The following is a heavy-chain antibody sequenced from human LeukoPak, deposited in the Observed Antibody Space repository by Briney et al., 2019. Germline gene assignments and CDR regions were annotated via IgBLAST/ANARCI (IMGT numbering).Heavy chain of an antibody. CDR3: ARDGVPAAADY. Sequence: PGGSLRLSCAASGFTLSGLWMHWVRQAPGKGLVWVSHIDSDGSNTNYADSVKGRFTISRDNAKNTLYLHMISLRAEDTAVCYCARDGVPAAADYWGQGTLVTVSS. J-gene: IGHJ4*02. CDR2: IDSDGSNT. D-gene: IGHD2-2*01. V-gene: IGHV3-74*01. CDR1: GFTLSGLW.